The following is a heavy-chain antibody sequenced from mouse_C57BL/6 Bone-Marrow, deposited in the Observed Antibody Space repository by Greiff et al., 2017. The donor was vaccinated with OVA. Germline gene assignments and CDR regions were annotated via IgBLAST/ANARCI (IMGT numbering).Heavy chain of an antibody. Sequence: EVNVVESGGGLVKPGGSLKLSCAASGFTFSSYAMSWVRQTPEKRLEWVATISDGGSYTYYPDNVKGRFTISRDNAKNNLYLQMSHLKSEDTAMYYCARDYDRYFDVWGTGTTVTVSS. CDR3: ARDYDRYFDV. CDR1: GFTFSSYA. V-gene: IGHV5-4*01. D-gene: IGHD2-12*01. CDR2: ISDGGSYT. J-gene: IGHJ1*03.